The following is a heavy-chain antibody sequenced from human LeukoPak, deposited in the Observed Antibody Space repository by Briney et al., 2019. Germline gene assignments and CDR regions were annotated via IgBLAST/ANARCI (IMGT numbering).Heavy chain of an antibody. D-gene: IGHD6-6*01. CDR1: GGSISSSSYY. CDR3: ARGNRIAARPDYFDY. J-gene: IGHJ4*02. Sequence: SETLSLTCTVSGGSISSSSYYWGWIRQPPGKGLEWIGSIYYSGSIYYNPSLKSRVTISVDTSKNQFSLKLSSVTAADTAVYYCARGNRIAARPDYFDYWGQGTLVTVSS. V-gene: IGHV4-39*07. CDR2: IYYSGSI.